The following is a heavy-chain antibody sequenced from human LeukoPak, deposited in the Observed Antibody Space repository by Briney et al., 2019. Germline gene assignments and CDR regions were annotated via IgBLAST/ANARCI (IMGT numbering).Heavy chain of an antibody. J-gene: IGHJ4*02. Sequence: SETLSLTCAVYGGSFSGYYWSWIRQPPGKGLEWIGEINHSGSTNYNPSLKSRVTISVDTSKNQFSLKLSSVTAADTAVYCCARRQYSSSWYRGAVRYYFDHWGQGTLVTVSS. CDR1: GGSFSGYY. CDR3: ARRQYSSSWYRGAVRYYFDH. D-gene: IGHD6-13*01. V-gene: IGHV4-34*01. CDR2: INHSGST.